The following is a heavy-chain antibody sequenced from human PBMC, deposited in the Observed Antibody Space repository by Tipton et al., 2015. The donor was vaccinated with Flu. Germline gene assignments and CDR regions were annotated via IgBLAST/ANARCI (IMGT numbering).Heavy chain of an antibody. CDR2: IYTSGGT. Sequence: LRLSCTVSGGSISTYYWSWIRQPAGKGLEWIGRIYTSGGTNYNPSLKSRVTMSVDTSKNQFSLRLSSVTAADTAVYYCARGAGGPATAYDCWGQGTLVTVSS. D-gene: IGHD1-1*01. V-gene: IGHV4-4*07. J-gene: IGHJ4*02. CDR1: GGSISTYY. CDR3: ARGAGGPATAYDC.